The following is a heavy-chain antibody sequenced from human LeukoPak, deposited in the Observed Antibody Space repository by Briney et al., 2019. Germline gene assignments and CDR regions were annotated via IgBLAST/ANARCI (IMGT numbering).Heavy chain of an antibody. CDR1: GYTFTSYD. V-gene: IGHV1-8*01. J-gene: IGHJ5*02. Sequence: ASVKVSCKASGYTFTSYDINWVRQATGQGLEWMGWMNPNSGNTGYAQKFQGRVTMTRDMSTSTDYMELSSLRSEDTAIYYCARDNSVGDNAWWFDPWGQGTLVTVSS. CDR3: ARDNSVGDNAWWFDP. D-gene: IGHD1-26*01. CDR2: MNPNSGNT.